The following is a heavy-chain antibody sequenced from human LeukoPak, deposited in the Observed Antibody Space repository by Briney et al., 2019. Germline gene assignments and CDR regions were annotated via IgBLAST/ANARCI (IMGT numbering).Heavy chain of an antibody. D-gene: IGHD5-18*01. Sequence: GASVKVSCKASGYIFTNYDINWVRQATGQGLEWMGWMNPNSGNTGFAQKFQGGVTMTRNTSKSTAYMELSSLTSEDWAVYYCARARGYSYGYSDYWGQGTLVTVSS. V-gene: IGHV1-8*01. CDR2: MNPNSGNT. CDR3: ARARGYSYGYSDY. J-gene: IGHJ4*02. CDR1: GYIFTNYD.